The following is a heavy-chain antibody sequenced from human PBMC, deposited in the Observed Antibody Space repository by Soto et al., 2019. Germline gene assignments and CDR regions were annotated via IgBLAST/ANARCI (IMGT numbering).Heavy chain of an antibody. V-gene: IGHV5-10-1*01. CDR3: ASWGQSHYYYGMDV. Sequence: GESLKISCKGSGYSFTSYWISWVRQMSGKGLEWMGRIDPCDSYTNYSPSFQGHDTISADKSISTAYLQWSILKASDTAMYYCASWGQSHYYYGMDVWGQGTTVTVSS. D-gene: IGHD3-16*01. CDR2: IDPCDSYT. CDR1: GYSFTSYW. J-gene: IGHJ6*02.